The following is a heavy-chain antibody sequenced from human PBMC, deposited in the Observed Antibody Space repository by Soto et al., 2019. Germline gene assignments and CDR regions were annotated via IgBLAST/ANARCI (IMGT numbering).Heavy chain of an antibody. D-gene: IGHD2-21*01. J-gene: IGHJ5*02. V-gene: IGHV3-23*01. CDR3: AIVVVSSWFDP. Sequence: GASLRLSCAASGFTFSSYAMSWVRQAPGKGLEWVSAISGSGGSTYYADSVKGRFTISRDNSKNTLYLQMNSLRAEDTAVYYCAIVVVSSWFDPWGQGTLVTVSS. CDR1: GFTFSSYA. CDR2: ISGSGGST.